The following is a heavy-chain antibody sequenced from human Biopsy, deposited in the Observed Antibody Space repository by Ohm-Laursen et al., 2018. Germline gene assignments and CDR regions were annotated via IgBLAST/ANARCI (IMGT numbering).Heavy chain of an antibody. D-gene: IGHD2-15*01. CDR1: GGSFSDYY. Sequence: SDTLSLTCAVYGGSFSDYYWTWIRQPPGKGLEWIGQINQSGRTNYNPSLKSRVNISADKSNNQFSLKLTSVTSADTAVYFCGNEVHGRDYWGLGTLVTVSS. CDR3: GNEVHGRDY. J-gene: IGHJ4*02. CDR2: INQSGRT. V-gene: IGHV4-34*01.